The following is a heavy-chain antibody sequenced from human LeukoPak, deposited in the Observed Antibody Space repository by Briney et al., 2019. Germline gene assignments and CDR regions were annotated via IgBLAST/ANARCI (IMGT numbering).Heavy chain of an antibody. D-gene: IGHD1-26*01. CDR3: ARENSGSYREFDY. V-gene: IGHV4-4*07. CDR1: GGSISSYY. CDR2: IYTSGST. J-gene: IGHJ4*02. Sequence: PSETLSLTCTVSGGSISSYYGSWIRQPAGKGREWIGRIYTSGSTNYNASLKSRVSMSVDTSKNQFSLKLSYVTAADTAVFYCARENSGSYREFDYRGQGTLVTVSS.